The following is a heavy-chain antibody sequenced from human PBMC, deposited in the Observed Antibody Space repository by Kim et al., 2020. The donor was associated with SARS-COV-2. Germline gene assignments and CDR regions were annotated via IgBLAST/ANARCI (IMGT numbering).Heavy chain of an antibody. CDR2: INTNNGNP. CDR1: GYTFTSHA. CDR3: ARESFCTATNCYNGMDV. Sequence: ASVKVSCKASGYTFTSHALNWVRQAPGQGLEWMGWINTNNGNPRYAQGFSGRFVFSLDTSDSTAYLHISSLKAEDIGVYYCARESFCTATNCYNGMDVWGQGTPVPVSS. J-gene: IGHJ6*02. V-gene: IGHV7-4-1*02. D-gene: IGHD2-15*01.